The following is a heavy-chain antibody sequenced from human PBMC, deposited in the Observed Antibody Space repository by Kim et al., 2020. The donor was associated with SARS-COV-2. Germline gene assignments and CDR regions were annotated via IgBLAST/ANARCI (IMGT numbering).Heavy chain of an antibody. CDR3: ARDFITYYDFWSGYYYYYYYMDV. CDR1: GYTFTSYD. CDR2: MNPNSGNT. D-gene: IGHD3-3*01. V-gene: IGHV1-8*01. Sequence: ASVKVSCKASGYTFTSYDINWVRQATGQGLEWMGWMNPNSGNTGYAQKFQGRVTMTRNTSISTAYMELSSLRSEETAVYYCARDFITYYDFWSGYYYYYYYMDVWGKGTTVTVSS. J-gene: IGHJ6*03.